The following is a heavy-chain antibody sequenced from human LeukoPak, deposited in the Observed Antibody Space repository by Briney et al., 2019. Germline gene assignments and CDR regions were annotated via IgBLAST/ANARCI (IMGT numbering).Heavy chain of an antibody. D-gene: IGHD1-26*01. CDR3: AREKSGSYWIFWDY. CDR1: GYTFTSYG. Sequence: GASVKVSCKASGYTFTSYGISWVRQAPGQGLEWMGWIGAYNGNTNYAQKLQGRVTMTTDTSTSTAYMELRSLRSDDTAVYYCAREKSGSYWIFWDYWGQGTLVTVSS. CDR2: IGAYNGNT. V-gene: IGHV1-18*01. J-gene: IGHJ4*02.